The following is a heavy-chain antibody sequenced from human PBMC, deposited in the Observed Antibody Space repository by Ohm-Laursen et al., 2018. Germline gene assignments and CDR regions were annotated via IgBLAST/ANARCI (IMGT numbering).Heavy chain of an antibody. CDR1: GFTFDDYA. Sequence: SLRLSCSASGFTFDDYAMHWVRQAPGKGLEWVSGISWNSGSIGYADSVKGRFTISRDNAKNSLYLQMNSLRAEDTALYYCAKDTVTADAFDIWGQGTMVTISS. D-gene: IGHD2-21*02. CDR2: ISWNSGSI. CDR3: AKDTVTADAFDI. J-gene: IGHJ3*02. V-gene: IGHV3-9*01.